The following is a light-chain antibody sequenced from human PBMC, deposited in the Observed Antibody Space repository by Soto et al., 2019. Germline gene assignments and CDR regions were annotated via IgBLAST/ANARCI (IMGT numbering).Light chain of an antibody. V-gene: IGKV3-15*01. J-gene: IGKJ1*01. CDR2: GAS. CDR3: QQYNNWTWT. CDR1: QSVSSN. Sequence: EIVITQSPATLSLSPGERATLSCRASQSVSSNLAWYQQKPGQAPRLLIYGASTRETGIPARFSGSGSWTEFTLTISSLQSEDFAVDYCQQYNNWTWTFGQGTKVDNK.